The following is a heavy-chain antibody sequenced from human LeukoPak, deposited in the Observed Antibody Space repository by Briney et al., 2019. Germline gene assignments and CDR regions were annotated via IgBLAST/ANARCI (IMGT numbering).Heavy chain of an antibody. D-gene: IGHD5-12*01. CDR2: IYPGDSHT. J-gene: IGHJ4*02. CDR1: GYSFTSYY. Sequence: GESLKISCKVSGYSFTSYYIAWVRQMPGKGLEWMGIIYPGDSHTIYSPSFQGQVTISADNSITTAYLHWSSLKASDTAMYYCARRVGYSGYVFGYYFDFWGQGTLVTVSS. V-gene: IGHV5-51*01. CDR3: ARRVGYSGYVFGYYFDF.